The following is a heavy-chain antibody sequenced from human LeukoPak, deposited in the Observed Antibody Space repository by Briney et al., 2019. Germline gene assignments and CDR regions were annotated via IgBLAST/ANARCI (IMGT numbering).Heavy chain of an antibody. CDR1: GDSISSSSYY. V-gene: IGHV4-39*01. CDR2: LYYSGSP. J-gene: IGHJ4*02. Sequence: SETLSLTCAVSGDSISSSSYYWGWIRQPPGKGLEWIASLYYSGSPYYNPSLKSQVTISVDTSNNQCSLKLNSVTAADTAVYYCASALTIFGVAAFDYWGQGTLVTVSS. D-gene: IGHD3-3*01. CDR3: ASALTIFGVAAFDY.